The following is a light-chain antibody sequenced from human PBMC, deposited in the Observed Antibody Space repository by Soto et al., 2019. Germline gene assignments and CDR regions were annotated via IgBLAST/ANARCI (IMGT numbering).Light chain of an antibody. CDR2: DVS. J-gene: IGLJ1*01. CDR3: SSYTSSSTLDV. V-gene: IGLV2-14*01. CDR1: SSDVGGYNY. Sequence: QSVLTQPASVSGSPGQSITISCTGTSSDVGGYNYVSWYQQHPGKAPKLMIYDVSNRPSGVSNRFSGSKSGNTASLTISGLQAEDEADYYSSSYTSSSTLDVFGTVTKLTVL.